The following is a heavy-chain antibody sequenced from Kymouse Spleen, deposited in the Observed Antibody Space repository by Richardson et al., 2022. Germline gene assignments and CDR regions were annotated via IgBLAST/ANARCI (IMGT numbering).Heavy chain of an antibody. CDR3: ARHVCSSTSCYNYYYGMDV. J-gene: IGHJ6*02. V-gene: IGHV4-39*01. CDR1: GGSISSSSYY. Sequence: QLQLQESGPGLVKPSETLSLTCTVSGGSISSSSYYWGWIRQPPGKGLEWIGSIYYSGSTYYNPSLKSRVTISVDTSKNQFSLKLSSVTAADTAVYYCARHVCSSTSCYNYYYGMDVWGQGTTVTVSS. D-gene: IGHD2-2*02. CDR2: IYYSGST.